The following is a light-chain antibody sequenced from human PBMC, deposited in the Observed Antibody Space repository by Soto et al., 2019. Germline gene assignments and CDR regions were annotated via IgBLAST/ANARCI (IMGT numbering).Light chain of an antibody. CDR1: QSVSSN. CDR3: QQYNNWPWT. J-gene: IGKJ1*01. V-gene: IGKV3-15*01. Sequence: EIVMTQSPATLSVSPGERATLSCRASQSVSSNLAWYQQKPGQAPRLLIYGASTRATGIPARFSGNGYGTVFTLTISSLQSEDFAVYYCQQYNNWPWTFGQGTKVDIK. CDR2: GAS.